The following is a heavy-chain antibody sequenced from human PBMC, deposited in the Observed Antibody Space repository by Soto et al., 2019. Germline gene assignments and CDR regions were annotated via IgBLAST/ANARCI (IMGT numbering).Heavy chain of an antibody. Sequence: HGESLKISCKGSGYSFTSYWIGWVRQMPGKGLEWMGIIYPGDSDTRYSPSFQGQVTISADKSISTAYLQWSSLKASDTAMYYCARHLPQLHNAFDIWGQGTMVTVSS. CDR2: IYPGDSDT. CDR3: ARHLPQLHNAFDI. CDR1: GYSFTSYW. J-gene: IGHJ3*02. D-gene: IGHD5-18*01. V-gene: IGHV5-51*01.